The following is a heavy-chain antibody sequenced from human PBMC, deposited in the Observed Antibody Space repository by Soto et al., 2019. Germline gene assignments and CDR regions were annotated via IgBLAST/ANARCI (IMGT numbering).Heavy chain of an antibody. CDR3: ARDRGFGELYPPLSYYYYGMDV. V-gene: IGHV4-34*01. D-gene: IGHD3-10*01. CDR1: VGSFSVYY. CDR2: INHSGST. J-gene: IGHJ6*01. Sequence: AETLSLTCAVYVGSFSVYYWSWIRQPPGKGLDWIGEINHSGSTNYNPSLKSRVTISVDTSKNQFSLKLSSVTAADTAVYYCARDRGFGELYPPLSYYYYGMDVWGQGTTVTVSS.